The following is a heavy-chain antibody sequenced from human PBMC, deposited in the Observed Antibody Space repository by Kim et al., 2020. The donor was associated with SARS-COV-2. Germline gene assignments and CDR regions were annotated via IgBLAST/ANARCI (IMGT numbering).Heavy chain of an antibody. D-gene: IGHD2-15*01. CDR1: GFTFSSYG. CDR2: ISYDGSNK. Sequence: LSLTCAASGFTFSSYGMHWVRQAPGKGLEWVAVISYDGSNKYYADSVKGRFTISRDNSKNTLYLQMNSLRAEDTAVYYCAKVAATPDDDYWGQGTLV. V-gene: IGHV3-30*18. CDR3: AKVAATPDDDY. J-gene: IGHJ4*02.